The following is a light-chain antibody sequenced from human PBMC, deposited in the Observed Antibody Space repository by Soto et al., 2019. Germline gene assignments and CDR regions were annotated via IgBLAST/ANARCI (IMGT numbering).Light chain of an antibody. CDR2: GAS. J-gene: IGKJ2*01. CDR1: QSVSSN. Sequence: EIVMTQSPATLSVSPGERATLSCRASQSVSSNLAWYQQKPGQGPRLLLYGASTRATGIPARFSGSGSGTDFTLTISSLQSEYFAVYYCQQSNNWPYTFGQGTKLEIK. CDR3: QQSNNWPYT. V-gene: IGKV3-15*01.